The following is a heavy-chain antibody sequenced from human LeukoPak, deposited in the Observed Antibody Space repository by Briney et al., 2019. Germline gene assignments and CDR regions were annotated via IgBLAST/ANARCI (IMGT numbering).Heavy chain of an antibody. V-gene: IGHV3-7*01. CDR3: ATKEPSTSGWSY. Sequence: GGSLRLSCTASGFTFNRDWTAWVRRAPGKGLEWVANIKEDGSEKNYVDSVKGRFTMSRDNAENSVYLQMNDLRAEDTGVYYCATKEPSTSGWSYWGQGTLVTVSS. D-gene: IGHD6-19*01. J-gene: IGHJ4*02. CDR1: GFTFNRDW. CDR2: IKEDGSEK.